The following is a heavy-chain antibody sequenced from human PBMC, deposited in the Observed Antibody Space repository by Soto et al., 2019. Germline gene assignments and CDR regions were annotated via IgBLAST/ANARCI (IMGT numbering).Heavy chain of an antibody. J-gene: IGHJ4*02. CDR2: IRSKAYGGTT. Sequence: GGSLRLSCTASGFTFGDYAMSWFRQAPGKGLEWVGFIRSKAYGGTTEYAASVKGRFTISRDDSKSIAYLQMNSLKTEDTAVYYCTTGGVVAATRFPIDYWGQGTLVTVSS. D-gene: IGHD2-15*01. CDR3: TTGGVVAATRFPIDY. V-gene: IGHV3-49*03. CDR1: GFTFGDYA.